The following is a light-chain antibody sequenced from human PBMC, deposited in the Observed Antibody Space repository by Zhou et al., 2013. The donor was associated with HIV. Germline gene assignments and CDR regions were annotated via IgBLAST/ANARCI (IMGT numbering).Light chain of an antibody. J-gene: IGKJ5*01. Sequence: DIVLTQSPDTLSLSPGERATLSCRASQSFSSTYLAWYQQKPGQAPRLLIYAASTRATDLPARFSGRGSGTDFTLTISSLQSEDFAVYYCQQYDNWPITFGQGTRLEIK. CDR2: AAS. V-gene: IGKV3-15*01. CDR1: QSFSSTY. CDR3: QQYDNWPIT.